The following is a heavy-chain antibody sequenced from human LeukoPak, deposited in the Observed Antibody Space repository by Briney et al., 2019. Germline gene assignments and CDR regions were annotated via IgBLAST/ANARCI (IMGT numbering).Heavy chain of an antibody. CDR1: GFTFSSYA. Sequence: GGSLRLSCAASGFTFSSYAMHWVRQAPGKGLEWVAVISYDGSNKYYADSVKGRFTISRDNSKNTLCLQMNSLRAEDTAVYYCALPFDPWGQGTLVTVSS. V-gene: IGHV3-30-3*01. CDR2: ISYDGSNK. CDR3: ALPFDP. J-gene: IGHJ5*02.